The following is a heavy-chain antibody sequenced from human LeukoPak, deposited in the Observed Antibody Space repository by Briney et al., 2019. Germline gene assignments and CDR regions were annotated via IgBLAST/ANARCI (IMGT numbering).Heavy chain of an antibody. D-gene: IGHD2-2*01. CDR1: GGSISSNTYY. V-gene: IGHV4-39*01. J-gene: IGHJ6*02. CDR3: ARLGSYCFSASCYSGMDV. CDR2: IYFSGST. Sequence: SETLSLTCTVSGGSISSNTYYWGWIRQPPGKGLEWIGSIYFSGSTYSNPSLKSRVTISVDTTKNQFSLQLSSVTAADTATYYCARLGSYCFSASCYSGMDVWGQGTTVIVSS.